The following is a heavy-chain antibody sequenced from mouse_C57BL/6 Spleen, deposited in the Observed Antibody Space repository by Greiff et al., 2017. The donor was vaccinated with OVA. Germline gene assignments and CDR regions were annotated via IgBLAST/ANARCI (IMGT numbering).Heavy chain of an antibody. CDR1: GYTFTSYW. J-gene: IGHJ1*03. D-gene: IGHD1-1*01. CDR3: ARGHYYGSSYPWYFDV. V-gene: IGHV1-55*01. CDR2: IYPGSGST. Sequence: QVQLQQPGAELVKPGASVKMSCKASGYTFTSYWITWVKQRPGQGLEWIGDIYPGSGSTNYNEKFKSKATLTVDTSSSTAYMQLSSLTSEDSAVYYGARGHYYGSSYPWYFDVWGTGTTVTVSS.